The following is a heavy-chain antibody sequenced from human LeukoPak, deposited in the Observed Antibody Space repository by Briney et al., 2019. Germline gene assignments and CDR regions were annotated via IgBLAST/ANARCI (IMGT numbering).Heavy chain of an antibody. J-gene: IGHJ4*02. CDR3: ARVLYNWSYYFDY. CDR1: GYTFTGYY. Sequence: ASVKVSCKASGYTFTGYYMHWVRQAPGQGLEWMGWINPNSGGTNYAQKFQGRVTMTRDTSITTAYMELSRLRSDDTAVYYCARVLYNWSYYFDYWGQGTLVTVSS. D-gene: IGHD1-20*01. CDR2: INPNSGGT. V-gene: IGHV1-2*02.